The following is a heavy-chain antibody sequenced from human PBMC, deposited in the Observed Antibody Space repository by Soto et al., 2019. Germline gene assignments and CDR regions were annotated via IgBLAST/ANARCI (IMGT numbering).Heavy chain of an antibody. CDR2: ISYDGSNK. D-gene: IGHD3-3*01. J-gene: IGHJ4*02. V-gene: IGHV3-30*18. Sequence: GGSLRLSCAASGFTFSSYGMHWVRQAPGKGLEWVAVISYDGSNKYYADSVKGRFTISRDNSKNTLYLQMNSLRAEDTAVYYCAKDGLNYDFWSGYWPIYWGKGTLVTVSS. CDR3: AKDGLNYDFWSGYWPIY. CDR1: GFTFSSYG.